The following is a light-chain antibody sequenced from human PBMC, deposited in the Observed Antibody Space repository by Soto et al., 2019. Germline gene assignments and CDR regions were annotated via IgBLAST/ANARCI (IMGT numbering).Light chain of an antibody. CDR3: QQSYRIRGP. V-gene: IGKV1-39*01. Sequence: DIQMTQSPSSLSASVGDRVTITCRASQSISTYLNWYQQKPGKAPKLLIYVVFSLQSGVPSRFSGSGSGTGFALTINSLQPEDFAAYYCQQSYRIRGPFGQVTEVDIK. CDR2: VVF. CDR1: QSISTY. J-gene: IGKJ1*01.